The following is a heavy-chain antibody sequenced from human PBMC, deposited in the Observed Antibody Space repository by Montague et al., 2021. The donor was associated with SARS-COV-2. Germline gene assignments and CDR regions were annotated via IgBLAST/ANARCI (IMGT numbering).Heavy chain of an antibody. J-gene: IGHJ4*02. V-gene: IGHV3-48*03. CDR3: ARDNYYYDTSGYPDY. CDR2: ISSSGITI. CDR1: GFTFSSYE. Sequence: SLRLSCAASGFTFSSYEMNWLRQAPGKGLEWVSYISSSGITIYYXESVTGRFTISRDNAKNSLYLQMNSLRAEDTAVYYCARDNYYYDTSGYPDYWGQGTLVTVSS. D-gene: IGHD3-22*01.